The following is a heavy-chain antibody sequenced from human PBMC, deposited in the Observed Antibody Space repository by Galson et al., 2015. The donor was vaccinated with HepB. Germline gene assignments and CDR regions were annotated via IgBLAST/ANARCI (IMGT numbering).Heavy chain of an antibody. J-gene: IGHJ6*02. CDR1: GGTFSSYA. V-gene: IGHV1-69*04. CDR3: ARPAKEGYNWNDTPYYYYGMDV. D-gene: IGHD1-20*01. Sequence: SVKVSCKASGGTFSSYAISWVRQAPGQGLEWMGRIIPILGIANYAQKFQGRVTITADKSTSTAYMELSSLRSEDTAVYYCARPAKEGYNWNDTPYYYYGMDVWGQGTTVTVSS. CDR2: IIPILGIA.